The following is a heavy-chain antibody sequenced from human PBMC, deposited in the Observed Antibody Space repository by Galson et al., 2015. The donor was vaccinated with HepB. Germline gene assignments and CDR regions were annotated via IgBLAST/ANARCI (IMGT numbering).Heavy chain of an antibody. Sequence: ETLSLACAVAGGSITSNYWSWIRHPPGEGLEWIGYIYSSGATNYNPSLKSRVTISLDTSKNQFSLKLTSVTAADTAVYYCPRRVSANMYMGQNWFDPWGQGTLVTVSS. CDR1: GGSITSNY. CDR3: PRRVSANMYMGQNWFDP. CDR2: IYSSGAT. V-gene: IGHV4-59*12. D-gene: IGHD2/OR15-2a*01. J-gene: IGHJ5*02.